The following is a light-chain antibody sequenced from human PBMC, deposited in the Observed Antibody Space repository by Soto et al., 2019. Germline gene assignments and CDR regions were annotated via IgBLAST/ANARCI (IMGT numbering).Light chain of an antibody. Sequence: EIVMTQSPASLSVPPGERATLSCRASQSVSSNFAWYLQKPGQAPRLLIYGASTRATAVPARFTASGSGTEFTLTISSLQSDDFGVYYCQQYDTCPRTFGQGTKVEIK. J-gene: IGKJ1*01. CDR2: GAS. CDR1: QSVSSN. V-gene: IGKV3-15*01. CDR3: QQYDTCPRT.